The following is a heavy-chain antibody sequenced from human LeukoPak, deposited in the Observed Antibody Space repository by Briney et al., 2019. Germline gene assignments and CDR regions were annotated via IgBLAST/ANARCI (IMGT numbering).Heavy chain of an antibody. CDR3: ARLAATGLTLDY. D-gene: IGHD6-13*01. V-gene: IGHV4-59*01. Sequence: SETLSLTCTVSGGSLSSYYWSWIRQPPGKGLEWIGYIYYSGSTNYSPSLKSRVTISVDTSKNQFSLKLSSVTAADTAVYYCARLAATGLTLDYWGPGILVTVSS. CDR2: IYYSGST. J-gene: IGHJ4*02. CDR1: GGSLSSYY.